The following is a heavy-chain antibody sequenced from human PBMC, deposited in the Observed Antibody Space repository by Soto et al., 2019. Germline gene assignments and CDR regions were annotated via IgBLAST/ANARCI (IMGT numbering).Heavy chain of an antibody. CDR2: LIPLFGTT. D-gene: IGHD7-27*01. Sequence: QVQLVQSGAEVKKPGSSVKVSCEASGGTFSGHAISWVRQAPGQGPEWMGGLIPLFGTTQHAQNFQGRLTLTADKSTRAAYMELTSLRFDHTAIYYCARGPNWGYRFDSWGQGTLVTVSS. J-gene: IGHJ4*02. CDR3: ARGPNWGYRFDS. V-gene: IGHV1-69*06. CDR1: GGTFSGHA.